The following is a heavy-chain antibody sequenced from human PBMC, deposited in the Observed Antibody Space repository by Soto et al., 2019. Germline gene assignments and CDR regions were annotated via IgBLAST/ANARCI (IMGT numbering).Heavy chain of an antibody. V-gene: IGHV4-39*01. CDR2: IYYSGST. CDR1: GGSISSSSYY. D-gene: IGHD2-2*01. J-gene: IGHJ4*02. Sequence: SETLSLTCTVSGGSISSSSYYWGWIRQPPGKGLEWIGSIYYSGSTYYNPSLKSRVTISVDTSKNQFSLKLSSVTAADTAVYYCARSRRGTNFDYWGQGALVTVSS. CDR3: ARSRRGTNFDY.